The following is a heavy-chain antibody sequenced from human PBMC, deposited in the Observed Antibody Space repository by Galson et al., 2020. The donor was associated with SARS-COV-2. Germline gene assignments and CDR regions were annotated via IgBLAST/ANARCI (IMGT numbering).Heavy chain of an antibody. J-gene: IGHJ4*02. CDR3: ARPFGNYRSVRYFDS. CDR1: GYNINTYW. CDR2: IYPGDSDI. V-gene: IGHV5-51*01. D-gene: IGHD3-22*01. Sequence: HGESMKISCQGSGYNINTYWIGWVRQMPGKGLEWMGIIYPGDSDITYNPSFAGQVTLSVDKSIATAFLQWNSLKASDTAMYYCARPFGNYRSVRYFDSWGQGTQVTVSS.